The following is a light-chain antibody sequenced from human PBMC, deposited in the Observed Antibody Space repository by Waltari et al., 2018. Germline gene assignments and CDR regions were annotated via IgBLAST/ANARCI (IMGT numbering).Light chain of an antibody. V-gene: IGKV1-33*01. Sequence: DIQMTQSPSSLATSVGDRVTITCQASQGINKYLNWYQQKPGKPPKLLNYDSSTLERGVPSRFRGDGYGTDFTFTISSLQPEDVGTYYCQQHENLPYSFGQGTKLEIK. CDR1: QGINKY. CDR2: DSS. J-gene: IGKJ2*03. CDR3: QQHENLPYS.